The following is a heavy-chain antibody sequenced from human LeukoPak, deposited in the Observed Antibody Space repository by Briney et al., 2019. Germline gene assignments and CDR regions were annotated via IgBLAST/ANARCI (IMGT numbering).Heavy chain of an antibody. J-gene: IGHJ5*02. CDR3: AKAGRDSYSWFDP. Sequence: GGSLRLSCAASGFTFTSSAMSWVRQAPGKGLEWVSTISGAGSTFYADSVKGRFTISRDNSRNTLYLQMSSLRAEDTALYYCAKAGRDSYSWFDPWGQGTLVTVTS. D-gene: IGHD5-18*01. CDR2: ISGAGST. CDR1: GFTFTSSA. V-gene: IGHV3-23*01.